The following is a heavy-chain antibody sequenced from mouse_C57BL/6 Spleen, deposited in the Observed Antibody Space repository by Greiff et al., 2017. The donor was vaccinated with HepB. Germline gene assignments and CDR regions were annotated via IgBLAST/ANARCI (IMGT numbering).Heavy chain of an antibody. CDR1: GFTFSDAW. V-gene: IGHV6-6*01. CDR2: IRNKANNHAT. Sequence: EVQGVESGGGLVQPGGSMKLSCAASGFTFSDAWMDWVRQSPEKGLEWVAEIRNKANNHATYYAESVKGRFTISRDDSKSSVYLQMNSLRAEDTGIYYCTRLYDYAYFDYWGQGTTLTVSS. CDR3: TRLYDYAYFDY. J-gene: IGHJ2*01. D-gene: IGHD2-4*01.